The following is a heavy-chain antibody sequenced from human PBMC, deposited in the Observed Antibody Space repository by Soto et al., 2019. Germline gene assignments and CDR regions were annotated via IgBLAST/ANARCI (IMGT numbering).Heavy chain of an antibody. CDR3: ARGGGGDDYGANYGMDV. CDR2: IYSDGSIT. Sequence: EVQLVESGGGLVQPGGSLRVSCAASGFTFNRFWMHWVRQGPGKGLVWVSRIYSDGSITSYADSVKGRFTISRDNAKNTVYLRMKSLRAEDTAVYYCARGGGGDDYGANYGMDVWGQGTTVTVSS. CDR1: GFTFNRFW. J-gene: IGHJ6*02. V-gene: IGHV3-74*01. D-gene: IGHD4-17*01.